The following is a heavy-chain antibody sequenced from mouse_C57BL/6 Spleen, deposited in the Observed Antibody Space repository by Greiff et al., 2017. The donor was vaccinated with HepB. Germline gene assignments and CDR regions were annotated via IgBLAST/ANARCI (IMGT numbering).Heavy chain of an antibody. D-gene: IGHD1-1*01. Sequence: DVMLVESGGGLVKPGGSLKLSCAASGFTFSSYAMSWVRQTPEKRLEWVATISDGGSYTYYPDNVKGRFTISRDNAKNNLYLQMSHLKSEDTAMYYCARAPYYYGSSYETWFADWGQGTLVTVSA. CDR2: ISDGGSYT. J-gene: IGHJ3*01. CDR1: GFTFSSYA. V-gene: IGHV5-4*03. CDR3: ARAPYYYGSSYETWFAD.